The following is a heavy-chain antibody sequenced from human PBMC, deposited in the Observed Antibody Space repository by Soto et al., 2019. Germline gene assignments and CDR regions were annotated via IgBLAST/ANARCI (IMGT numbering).Heavy chain of an antibody. CDR1: GYTFTSYG. CDR3: AGVTIFGVVPDGWFDP. CDR2: ISAYNGNT. V-gene: IGHV1-18*04. Sequence: QVQLVQSGTEVKKPGASVKVSCKASGYTFTSYGINWVRQAPGQGLEWMGWISAYNGNTNYAQNLQGRVTMTTDTATSTAYMELRSLRSDDTAVYYCAGVTIFGVVPDGWFDPWGQGTLVTVSS. J-gene: IGHJ5*02. D-gene: IGHD3-3*01.